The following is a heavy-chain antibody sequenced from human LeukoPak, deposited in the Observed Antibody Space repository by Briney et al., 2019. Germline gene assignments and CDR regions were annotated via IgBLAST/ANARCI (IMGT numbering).Heavy chain of an antibody. Sequence: SETLSLTCTVSGGSIINISYYWGWIRQPPGKGLEWIGEINHIGSTNYNPSLKSRVTISVDTSKNQFSLKLSSVTAADTTVYYCARGSTVDYDFWSGYYTQYYFDYWGQGTLVTVSS. CDR3: ARGSTVDYDFWSGYYTQYYFDY. CDR1: GGSIINISYY. CDR2: INHIGST. J-gene: IGHJ4*02. D-gene: IGHD3-3*01. V-gene: IGHV4-39*07.